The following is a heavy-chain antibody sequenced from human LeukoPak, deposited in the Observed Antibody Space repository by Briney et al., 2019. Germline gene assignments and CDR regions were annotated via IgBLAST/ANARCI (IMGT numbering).Heavy chain of an antibody. J-gene: IGHJ5*02. CDR2: IYQSGTT. CDR1: GASISSSSYC. Sequence: SETLSLTCTVSGASISSSSYCWGWIRQPPGKGLEWIGSIYQSGTTYYNPSLKSRVTISVDTSKNQFSLKLSSVTAADTAVYYCVRGRYSSGWFKDKNWFDPWGQGIPVTVSS. V-gene: IGHV4-39*07. CDR3: VRGRYSSGWFKDKNWFDP. D-gene: IGHD6-19*01.